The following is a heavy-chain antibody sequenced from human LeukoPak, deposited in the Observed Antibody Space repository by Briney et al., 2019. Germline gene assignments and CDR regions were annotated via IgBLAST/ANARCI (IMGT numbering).Heavy chain of an antibody. V-gene: IGHV1-69*13. CDR2: IIPIFGTA. D-gene: IGHD6-19*01. J-gene: IGHJ4*02. CDR1: GGTFSSYA. CDR3: ARGLGSGWYLTDDY. Sequence: SVKVSCKASGGTFSSYAISWVRQAPGQGLEWLGGIIPIFGTANYAQKFQGRVTITADESTSTAYMELSSLRSEDTAVYYCARGLGSGWYLTDDYWGQGTLVTVSS.